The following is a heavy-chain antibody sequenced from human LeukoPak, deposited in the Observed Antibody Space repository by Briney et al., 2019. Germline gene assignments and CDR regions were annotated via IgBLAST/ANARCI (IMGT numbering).Heavy chain of an antibody. CDR2: ISYDGSRK. V-gene: IGHV3-30-3*01. CDR1: GFTFSTYA. J-gene: IGHJ4*02. CDR3: ASDPGVAAIDY. D-gene: IGHD6-19*01. Sequence: GGSLRLSCAASGFTFSTYAMHWVRRAPGKGLEWVAAISYDGSRKYYADSVKGRFTISRDNSKTTLYLQMNSLRVEDTAVYFCASDPGVAAIDYWGQGTLVTVSS.